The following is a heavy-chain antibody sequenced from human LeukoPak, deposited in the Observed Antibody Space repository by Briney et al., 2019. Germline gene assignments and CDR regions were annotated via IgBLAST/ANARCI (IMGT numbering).Heavy chain of an antibody. V-gene: IGHV3-30*02. Sequence: GGSLRRSCAAYGFTFSNYGVDRVRQAPGKGLEWVAFIRYDSTTKYHADSVKGRFTISRDNSKNTLYLQMNSLRVEDTAVYYCTKDRSQAPHWYFDLWGRGTLVTVSS. CDR3: TKDRSQAPHWYFDL. CDR2: IRYDSTTK. D-gene: IGHD2-15*01. CDR1: GFTFSNYG. J-gene: IGHJ2*01.